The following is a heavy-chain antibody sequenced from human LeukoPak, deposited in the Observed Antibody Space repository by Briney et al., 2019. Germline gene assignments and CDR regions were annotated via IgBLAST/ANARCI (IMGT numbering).Heavy chain of an antibody. D-gene: IGHD2-2*01. CDR3: ARVILVPAAIRHGMDV. CDR2: INHSGGT. V-gene: IGHV4-34*01. Sequence: SETLSLTCAVYGGSFSGYYWSWIRQPPGKGLEWIGEINHSGGTNYNPSLKSRVTISVDTSKNQFSLKLSSVTAADTAVYYCARVILVPAAIRHGMDVWGKGTTVTVSS. CDR1: GGSFSGYY. J-gene: IGHJ6*04.